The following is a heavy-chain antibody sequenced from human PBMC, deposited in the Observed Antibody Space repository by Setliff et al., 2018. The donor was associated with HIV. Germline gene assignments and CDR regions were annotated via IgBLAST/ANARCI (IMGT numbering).Heavy chain of an antibody. J-gene: IGHJ3*01. V-gene: IGHV2-5*08. CDR3: ADRRDYYASGSYYFGS. CDR1: GFSLSTSGMC. CDR2: IYWDDDK. D-gene: IGHD3-10*01. Sequence: SGPTLVNPTQTLTLTCTFSGFSLSTSGMCVSWIRQPPGKALEWLALIYWDDDKRYSPSLKSRLTIIKDTSKNQVVLIMTNMDPVDTATYYCADRRDYYASGSYYFGSWGQGTMVTVSS.